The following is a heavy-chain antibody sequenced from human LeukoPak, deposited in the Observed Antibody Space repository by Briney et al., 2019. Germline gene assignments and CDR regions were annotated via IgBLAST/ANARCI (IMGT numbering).Heavy chain of an antibody. V-gene: IGHV4-59*01. CDR3: AGGGPGDGYKRGLRYYYYGMDV. J-gene: IGHJ6*02. CDR2: IYYSGST. CDR1: GGSISSYY. Sequence: PSETLSLTCTVSGGSISSYYWSWIRQPPGKGLEWIGYIYYSGSTNYNPSLKSRVTISVDTSKNQFSLKLSSVTAADTAVYYCAGGGPGDGYKRGLRYYYYGMDVWGQGTTVTVSS. D-gene: IGHD5-24*01.